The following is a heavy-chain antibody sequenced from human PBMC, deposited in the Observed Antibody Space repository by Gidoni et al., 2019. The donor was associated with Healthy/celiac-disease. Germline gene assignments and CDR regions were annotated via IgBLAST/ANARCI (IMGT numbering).Heavy chain of an antibody. CDR2: ISGSGGRT. CDR3: AKALARLLLPYAFDI. D-gene: IGHD6-6*01. J-gene: IGHJ3*02. CDR1: GFTFSSYA. V-gene: IGHV3-23*01. Sequence: EVQLLESGGGLVQPGGSLRLACAASGFTFSSYAMTWVRQAPGKGLEWVSAISGSGGRTYYADSVKGRFTISRDNSKNTLYLQMNSLRAEDTAVYYCAKALARLLLPYAFDIWGQGTMVTVSS.